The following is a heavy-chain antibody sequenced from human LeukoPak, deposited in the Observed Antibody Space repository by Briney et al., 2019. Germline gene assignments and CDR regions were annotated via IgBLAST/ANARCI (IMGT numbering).Heavy chain of an antibody. CDR2: IYHSGST. Sequence: SQTLSLTCTVSGGSISSGGYYWSWIRQPPGKGLEWIGYIYHSGSTYYNPSLKSRVTISVDRPKNQFSLKLSSVTAADTAVYYCAVRFRGEFDPWGQGTLVTVSS. J-gene: IGHJ5*02. CDR3: AVRFRGEFDP. D-gene: IGHD3-10*01. V-gene: IGHV4-30-2*01. CDR1: GGSISSGGYY.